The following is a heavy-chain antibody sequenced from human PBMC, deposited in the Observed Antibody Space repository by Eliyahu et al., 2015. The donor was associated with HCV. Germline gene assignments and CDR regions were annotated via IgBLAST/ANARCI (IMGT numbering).Heavy chain of an antibody. CDR2: ISPSGAT. V-gene: IGHV1-46*01. CDR3: TSTAQRGLGV. D-gene: IGHD2-21*02. CDR1: GFTFSSGN. Sequence: QVQLVQSGTEVKEPGASVKLSCTASGFTFSSGNVHWVRQAPGQGLEWMGKISPSGATVVAQKFQGRVTVTRDTSSSTVSMDLTNLMFEDTALYYCTSTAQRGLGVWGPGTTVTVSS. J-gene: IGHJ6*02.